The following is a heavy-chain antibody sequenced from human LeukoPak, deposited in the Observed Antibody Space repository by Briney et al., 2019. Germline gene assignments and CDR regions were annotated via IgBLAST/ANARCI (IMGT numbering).Heavy chain of an antibody. J-gene: IGHJ5*02. CDR3: ARDCSSTSCYDSWFDP. Sequence: ASVKVSCKASGYTFTSYGISWVRQAPGQGLEGMGWISAYNGNTNYAQKLQGRVTMTTDTSTSTAYMELRSLRSDDTAVYYCARDCSSTSCYDSWFDPWGQGTLVTVSS. D-gene: IGHD2-2*01. CDR1: GYTFTSYG. V-gene: IGHV1-18*01. CDR2: ISAYNGNT.